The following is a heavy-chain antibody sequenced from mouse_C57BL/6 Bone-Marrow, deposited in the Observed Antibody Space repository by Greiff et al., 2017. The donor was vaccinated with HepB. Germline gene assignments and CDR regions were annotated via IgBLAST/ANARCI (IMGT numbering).Heavy chain of an antibody. V-gene: IGHV5-4*01. CDR1: GFTFSSYA. Sequence: EVKVVESGGGLVKPGGSLKLSCAASGFTFSSYAMSWVRQTPEKRLEWVATISDGGSYTYYPDNVKGRFTISRDNAKNNLYLQMSHLKSEDTAMYYCARDDWDYYAMDYWGQGTSVTVSS. J-gene: IGHJ4*01. D-gene: IGHD4-1*01. CDR3: ARDDWDYYAMDY. CDR2: ISDGGSYT.